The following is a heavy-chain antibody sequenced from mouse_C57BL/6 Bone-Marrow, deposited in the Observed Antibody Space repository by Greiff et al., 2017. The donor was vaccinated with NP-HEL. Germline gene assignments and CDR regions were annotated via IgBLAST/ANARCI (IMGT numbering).Heavy chain of an antibody. J-gene: IGHJ4*01. CDR1: GFNIKDDY. CDR2: IDPENGDT. Sequence: VQLQQSGAELVRPGASVRLSCTVSGFNIKDDYMPWVKQRPKQGLEWIGWIDPENGDTEYASKFQGKATIPADTSSNTAYLQLSSLTSEDTAVYYCTTGGSSPYAMDYWGQGTPVTVSS. CDR3: TTGGSSPYAMDY. V-gene: IGHV14-4*01. D-gene: IGHD1-1*01.